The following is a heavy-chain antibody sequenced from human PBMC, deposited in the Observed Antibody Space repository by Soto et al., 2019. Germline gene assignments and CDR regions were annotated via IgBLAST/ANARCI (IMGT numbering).Heavy chain of an antibody. CDR1: GYTFFTYG. V-gene: IGHV1-18*04. Sequence: ASVKVSCKASGYTFFTYGINWVRQAPGQGPEWMGWISAYNGNTNYAQKFQGRVTMTTDTPTSTAYLELRSLRSDDTAVYYCARDREAARPGWFDPWGQGTLVTVSS. J-gene: IGHJ5*02. D-gene: IGHD6-6*01. CDR3: ARDREAARPGWFDP. CDR2: ISAYNGNT.